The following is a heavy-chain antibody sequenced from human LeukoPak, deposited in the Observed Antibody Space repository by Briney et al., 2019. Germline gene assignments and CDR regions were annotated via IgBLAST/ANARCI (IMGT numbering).Heavy chain of an antibody. V-gene: IGHV4-34*01. Sequence: PSETLSLTCAVYGGSFSGYYWSWIRQPPGKGLEWIGEINHSGSTNYNPSLKSRVTISVDTSKNQFSLKLSSVTAADTAVYYCARDRGSYYTHFDYWGQGTLVTVSS. CDR3: ARDRGSYYTHFDY. CDR1: GGSFSGYY. D-gene: IGHD1-26*01. CDR2: INHSGST. J-gene: IGHJ4*02.